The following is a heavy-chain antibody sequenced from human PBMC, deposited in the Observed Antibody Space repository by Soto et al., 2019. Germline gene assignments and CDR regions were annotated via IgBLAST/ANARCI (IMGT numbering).Heavy chain of an antibody. D-gene: IGHD3-10*02. CDR1: GYTYTRYD. CDR3: ARGPGLFGANDY. Sequence: ASVKVSCEASGYTYTRYDMHWVRQAPGQRLEWMGWINAGNGNTKYSQKFQGRVTIIRDTSASTAYMELSSLRSEDTAVYYCARGPGLFGANDYWGQGTLVTVSS. J-gene: IGHJ4*02. CDR2: INAGNGNT. V-gene: IGHV1-3*01.